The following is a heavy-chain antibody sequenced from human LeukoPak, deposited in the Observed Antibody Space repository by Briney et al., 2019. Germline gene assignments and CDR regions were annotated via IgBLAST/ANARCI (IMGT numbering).Heavy chain of an antibody. Sequence: GGSLRLSCTASGFTFGDYAMSWVRQAPGKGLEWVSFIRSKGYGGTTEYAASVKGRFSISRDDSKSSVYLQMNSLKTEDTAVYYCTRDQGYCSGGSCYSYYFQHWGQGTLVTVSS. D-gene: IGHD2-15*01. CDR3: TRDQGYCSGGSCYSYYFQH. CDR1: GFTFGDYA. CDR2: IRSKGYGGTT. J-gene: IGHJ1*01. V-gene: IGHV3-49*04.